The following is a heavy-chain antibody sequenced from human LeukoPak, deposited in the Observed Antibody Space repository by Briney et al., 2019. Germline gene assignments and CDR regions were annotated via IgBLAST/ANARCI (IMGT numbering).Heavy chain of an antibody. V-gene: IGHV4-34*01. CDR3: ARGQGSGSYSG. J-gene: IGHJ4*02. CDR1: GGSFSGYY. Sequence: SETLSLTCAVYGGSFSGYYWSWIRQPPGKGLEWIGENNHSGSTNYNPSLKSRVTISVDTSKNQFSLKLSSVTAADTAVYYCARGQGSGSYSGWGQGTLVAVSS. CDR2: NNHSGST. D-gene: IGHD1-26*01.